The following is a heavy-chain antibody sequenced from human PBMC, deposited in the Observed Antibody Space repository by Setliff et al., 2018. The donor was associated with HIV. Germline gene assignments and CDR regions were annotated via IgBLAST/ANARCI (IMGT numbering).Heavy chain of an antibody. CDR2: IYHSGIT. CDR3: AREDYYDQKGAFDI. Sequence: SETLSLTCAVSGYSISSGYYWGWIRQPPGKGLEWIGSIYHSGITFYNPSLKSRVTISVDTSKNQFSLKLSSVTAADTAVYYCAREDYYDQKGAFDIWGQGTMVTVSS. V-gene: IGHV4-38-2*02. D-gene: IGHD3-22*01. J-gene: IGHJ3*02. CDR1: GYSISSGYY.